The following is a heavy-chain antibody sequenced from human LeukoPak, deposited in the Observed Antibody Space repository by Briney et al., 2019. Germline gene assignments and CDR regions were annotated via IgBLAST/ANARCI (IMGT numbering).Heavy chain of an antibody. Sequence: GGSLRLSCAASGFAFNNYAMHWVRQAPGKGLEYVSAISSNGGSTYYANSVKGRFTTSRDNSKNTLYLQMGSLRAEDMAVYYCARSESGRWLQLGYWGQGTLVTVSS. CDR1: GFAFNNYA. D-gene: IGHD5-24*01. CDR3: ARSESGRWLQLGY. V-gene: IGHV3-64*01. J-gene: IGHJ4*02. CDR2: ISSNGGST.